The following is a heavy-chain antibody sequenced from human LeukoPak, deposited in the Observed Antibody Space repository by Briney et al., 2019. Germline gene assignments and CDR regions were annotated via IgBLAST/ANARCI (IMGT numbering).Heavy chain of an antibody. CDR3: AKAGTSGYYFDY. J-gene: IGHJ4*02. CDR2: ISGSGGGT. V-gene: IGHV3-23*01. CDR1: GFIFEDYG. Sequence: GGSLRLSCGASGFIFEDYGLTWVRQAPGQGLEWVSGISGSGGGTYYADSVKGRFTISRDNSKNTLFLQMNSLRAEDTAVYYCAKAGTSGYYFDYWGQGTLVTVSS. D-gene: IGHD3-22*01.